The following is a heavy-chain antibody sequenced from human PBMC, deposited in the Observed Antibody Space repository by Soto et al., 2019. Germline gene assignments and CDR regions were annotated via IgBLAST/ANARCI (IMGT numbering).Heavy chain of an antibody. V-gene: IGHV3-30*03. D-gene: IGHD2-15*01. CDR2: ISYDGSNK. Sequence: PGGSLRLSCAASGFTFSSYGMHWVRQAPGKGLEWVAVISYDGSNKYYADSVKGRFTISRDNSKNTLYLQMNSLRAEDTAVYYCAVVVGYCSGGSCYTEAFDYWGQGTLVTVSS. CDR3: AVVVGYCSGGSCYTEAFDY. J-gene: IGHJ4*02. CDR1: GFTFSSYG.